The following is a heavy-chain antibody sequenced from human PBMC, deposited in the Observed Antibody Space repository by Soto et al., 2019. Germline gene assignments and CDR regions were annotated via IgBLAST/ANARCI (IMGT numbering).Heavy chain of an antibody. Sequence: PGESLKISCKGSGYSFTSYWIGWVRQMPGKGLEWMGIIYPGDSDTRYSPSFQGQVTISADKSISTAYLQWSSLKASDTAMYYCATYYYDSSGYFNWDYWGQGTLVTVSS. CDR1: GYSFTSYW. J-gene: IGHJ4*02. V-gene: IGHV5-51*01. D-gene: IGHD3-22*01. CDR3: ATYYYDSSGYFNWDY. CDR2: IYPGDSDT.